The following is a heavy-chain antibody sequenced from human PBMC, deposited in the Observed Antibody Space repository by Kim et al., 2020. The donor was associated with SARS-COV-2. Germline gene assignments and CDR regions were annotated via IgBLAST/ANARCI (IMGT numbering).Heavy chain of an antibody. CDR3: AKDRHRVRVEQFDP. CDR2: IWYDGSNK. V-gene: IGHV3-33*06. Sequence: GGSLRLSCAASGFTFSSYAMHWVRQAPGKGLEWVAVIWYDGSNKYYADSVKGRFTISRDNSKNTLYLQMNSLRAEDTAVYYCAKDRHRVRVEQFDPWGQGTLVTVSS. CDR1: GFTFSSYA. J-gene: IGHJ5*02. D-gene: IGHD1-1*01.